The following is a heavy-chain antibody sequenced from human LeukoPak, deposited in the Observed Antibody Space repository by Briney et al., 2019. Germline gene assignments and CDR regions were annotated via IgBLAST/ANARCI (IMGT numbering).Heavy chain of an antibody. CDR3: ARRVGATNPWFDP. CDR2: IIPIFGTA. V-gene: IGHV1-69*01. Sequence: SSVNVSCKASGGTFSSYAISWVRQAPGQGLEWMGGIIPIFGTANYAQKFQGRVTITADESTSTAYMELSSLRSEDTAVYYCARRVGATNPWFDPWGQGTLVTVSS. CDR1: GGTFSSYA. J-gene: IGHJ5*02. D-gene: IGHD1-26*01.